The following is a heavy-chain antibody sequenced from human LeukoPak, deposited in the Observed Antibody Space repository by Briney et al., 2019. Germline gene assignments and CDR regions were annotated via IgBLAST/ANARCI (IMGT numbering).Heavy chain of an antibody. CDR1: GFTFSHYA. CDR3: ARGMVAAAGSY. V-gene: IGHV3-21*01. Sequence: PGASLRLSCAASGFTFSHYAMSWVRQAPGKGLEWVSSISSSSSYIYYADSVKGRFTISRDNAKNSLYLQMNSLRAEDTAVYYCARGMVAAAGSYWGQGTLVTVSS. CDR2: ISSSSSYI. J-gene: IGHJ4*02. D-gene: IGHD6-13*01.